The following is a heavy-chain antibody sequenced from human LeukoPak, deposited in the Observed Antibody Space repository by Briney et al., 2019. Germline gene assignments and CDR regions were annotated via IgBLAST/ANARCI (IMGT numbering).Heavy chain of an antibody. D-gene: IGHD2-2*01. V-gene: IGHV4-4*07. CDR1: GGSISSYY. CDR3: AREADNVVVPAAGGFDY. J-gene: IGHJ4*02. CDR2: IYTSGST. Sequence: SETLSLTCTVSGGSISSYYWSWIRQPAGKGLEWIGRIYTSGSTNYNPSLKSRVTMSVDTSKNQISLKLSSVTAADTAVYYCAREADNVVVPAAGGFDYWGQGTLVTVSS.